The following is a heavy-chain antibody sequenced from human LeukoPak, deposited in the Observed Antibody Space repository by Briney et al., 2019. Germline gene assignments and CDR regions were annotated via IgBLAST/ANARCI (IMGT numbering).Heavy chain of an antibody. J-gene: IGHJ4*02. V-gene: IGHV4-38-2*02. CDR2: IYQSGST. D-gene: IGHD7-27*01. CDR1: GDSISSLH. CDR3: WRLAWGRLDY. Sequence: SETLSLTCTVSGDSISSLHWSWIRQPPGKGLEWIGSIYQSGSTYDNPSPKSRVTISVSTYTNQFSFRLSAMTAADTAVYYCWRLAWGRLDYWGQGTLVTVSS.